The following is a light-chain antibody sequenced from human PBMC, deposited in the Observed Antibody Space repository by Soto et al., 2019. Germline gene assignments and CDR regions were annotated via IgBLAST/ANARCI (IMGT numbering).Light chain of an antibody. Sequence: QSVLTQPPSVSGSPGQSISISCTGTSSDVGGYKYVSWYQQYPGKAPKLIIYEVSNRPSGVANRFSGSKSGNTASLTISGLQAEDEADYYCSSYTSSSTLDIFGGGTKVTVL. CDR1: SSDVGGYKY. J-gene: IGLJ2*01. V-gene: IGLV2-14*01. CDR3: SSYTSSSTLDI. CDR2: EVS.